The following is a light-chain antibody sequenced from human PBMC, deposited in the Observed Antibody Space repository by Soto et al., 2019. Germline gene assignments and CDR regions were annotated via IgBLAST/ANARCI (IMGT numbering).Light chain of an antibody. CDR1: QRVTTDY. CDR3: QQYGSSPLT. V-gene: IGKV3-20*01. Sequence: VLTQSPGTLSLSPGERATLSCRAGQRVTTDYLDWFQQKPGQAPRLLIFGASTRAAGIPDRFIGSGSGTDFTLTISRLEPEDFAVYFCQQYGSSPLTFGGGTKV. CDR2: GAS. J-gene: IGKJ4*01.